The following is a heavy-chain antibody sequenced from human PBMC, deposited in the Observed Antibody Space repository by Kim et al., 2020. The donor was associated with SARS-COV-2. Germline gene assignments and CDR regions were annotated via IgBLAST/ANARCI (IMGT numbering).Heavy chain of an antibody. CDR2: ISAYKGNT. CDR3: AIVAARRRFDY. J-gene: IGHJ4*02. CDR1: GYTFTSYG. V-gene: IGHV1-18*01. D-gene: IGHD6-6*01. Sequence: ASVKVSCKASGYTFTSYGISWVRQAPGQGLEWVGWISAYKGNTNYAQKLQGRVTMTTHTSTSTAYMELRSLRSDDTAVYYCAIVAARRRFDYWGQGTLVTVSS.